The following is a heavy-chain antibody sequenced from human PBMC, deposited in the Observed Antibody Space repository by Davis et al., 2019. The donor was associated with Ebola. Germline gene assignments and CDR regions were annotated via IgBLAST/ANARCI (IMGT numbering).Heavy chain of an antibody. Sequence: GSLRLSCAASGFTFSSYWMSWIRQPPGKGLEWIGEINHSGSTNYNPSLKSRVTISVDTSKNQFSLKLSSVTAADTAVYYCARGRYFDWLLLAPYYYYGMDVWGQGTTVTVSS. CDR2: INHSGST. D-gene: IGHD3-9*01. CDR1: GFTFSSYW. CDR3: ARGRYFDWLLLAPYYYYGMDV. J-gene: IGHJ6*02. V-gene: IGHV4-34*01.